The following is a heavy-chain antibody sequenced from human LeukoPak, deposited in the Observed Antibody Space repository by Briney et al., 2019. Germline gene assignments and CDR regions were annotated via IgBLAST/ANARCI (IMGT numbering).Heavy chain of an antibody. Sequence: PGRSLRLSCAASGFTFSSYGMHWVRQAPGKGLEWVAVISYDGSNKYYADSVKGRFTISRDNSKNTLYLQMNSLRAEDTAVYYCARDVGPTVQPTPVDFWGQGTLVTVYS. CDR1: GFTFSSYG. J-gene: IGHJ4*02. CDR3: ARDVGPTVQPTPVDF. D-gene: IGHD4-17*01. CDR2: ISYDGSNK. V-gene: IGHV3-30*03.